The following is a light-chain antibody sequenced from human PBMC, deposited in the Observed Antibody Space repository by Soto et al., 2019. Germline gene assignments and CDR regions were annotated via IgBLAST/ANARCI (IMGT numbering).Light chain of an antibody. V-gene: IGKV2-28*01. J-gene: IGKJ1*01. CDR3: MQALQART. Sequence: EIVMTQSPLSLPVTPGEPASISCRSSQSLLYSNGYNYLDWYLQKPGQSPQLLIFLGSTRAFGVPDRFTGSGSGTDFTLKISRVEAEDVGVYYCMQALQARTFGQGTRVDIK. CDR1: QSLLYSNGYNY. CDR2: LGS.